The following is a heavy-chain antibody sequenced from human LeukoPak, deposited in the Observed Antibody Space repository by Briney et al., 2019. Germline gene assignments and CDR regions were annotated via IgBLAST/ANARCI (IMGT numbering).Heavy chain of an antibody. CDR2: INSDGSSA. D-gene: IGHD5-18*01. CDR3: ARTPHQLWPYYFDY. V-gene: IGHV3-74*01. J-gene: IGHJ4*02. Sequence: PGGSLRLSCAASGFTFSNYWMHWVRQAPGKGLVYVSRINSDGSSANYADSVQGRFTISRDNAKNTLYLEMNSLRADDTAVYYCARTPHQLWPYYFDYWGQGTLVTVSS. CDR1: GFTFSNYW.